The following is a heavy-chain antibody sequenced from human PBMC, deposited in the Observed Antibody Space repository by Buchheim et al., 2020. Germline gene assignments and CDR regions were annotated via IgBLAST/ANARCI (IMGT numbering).Heavy chain of an antibody. J-gene: IGHJ6*02. V-gene: IGHV4-30-2*01. Sequence: QLQLQESGSGLVKPSQTLSLTCAVSGGSISSGGYSWSWIRQPPGKGLEWIGYIYHSGSTYYNPSLKSRVTISVDRSKNQFSLNLRSGTAADTAVYYCARNDIYCTNGVCFSSGMDVGGQGTT. CDR2: IYHSGST. CDR1: GGSISSGGYS. CDR3: ARNDIYCTNGVCFSSGMDV. D-gene: IGHD2-8*01.